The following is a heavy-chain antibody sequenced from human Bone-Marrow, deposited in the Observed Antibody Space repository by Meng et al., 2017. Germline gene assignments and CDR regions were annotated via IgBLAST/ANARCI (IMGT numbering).Heavy chain of an antibody. CDR2: MNPNSGNT. CDR1: GYTFTSYD. V-gene: IGHV1-8*01. CDR3: ARGQDGMGDWFDP. Sequence: ASVNVSCKATGYTFTSYDIDWVRQATGQGPEWMGWMNPNSGNTGYAQKFQGRVTMTKNTSIRTAYMELSSLRSEDTAVYYCARGQDGMGDWFDPWGQGTLVTVSS. J-gene: IGHJ5*02. D-gene: IGHD1-26*01.